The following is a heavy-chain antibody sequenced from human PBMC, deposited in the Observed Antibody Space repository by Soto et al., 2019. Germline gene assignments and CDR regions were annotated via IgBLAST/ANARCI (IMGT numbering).Heavy chain of an antibody. CDR1: GFTFSSYE. CDR2: ISSSGSTI. V-gene: IGHV3-48*03. CDR3: ARDGGWGDGSGILYYGMDV. D-gene: IGHD3-10*01. Sequence: EVQLVESGGGLVQPGGSLRLSCAASGFTFSSYEMNWVRQAPGKGLEWVSYISSSGSTIYYADSVKGRFTISRDNAKNSLYLQMNSLRAEDTAVYYCARDGGWGDGSGILYYGMDVWGQGTTVTVSS. J-gene: IGHJ6*02.